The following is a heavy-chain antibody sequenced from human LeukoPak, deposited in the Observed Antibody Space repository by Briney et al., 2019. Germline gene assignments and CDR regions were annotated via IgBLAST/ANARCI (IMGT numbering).Heavy chain of an antibody. CDR2: ISWNSGSI. J-gene: IGHJ3*02. CDR3: AKSRFKRVQLERSDPNDAFDI. CDR1: GFTFDDYA. V-gene: IGHV3-9*03. Sequence: PGRSLRLSCAASGFTFDDYAMHWVRQAPGKGLEWVSGISWNSGSIGYADSVKGRFTISRDNAKNSLYLQMNSLRAEDMALYYCAKSRFKRVQLERSDPNDAFDIWGQGTMVTVSS. D-gene: IGHD1-1*01.